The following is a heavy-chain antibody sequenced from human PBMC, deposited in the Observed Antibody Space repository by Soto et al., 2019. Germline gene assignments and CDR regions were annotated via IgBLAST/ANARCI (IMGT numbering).Heavy chain of an antibody. CDR3: ARTSPRYGSGQSTFDY. J-gene: IGHJ4*02. CDR1: GFTFSSYS. Sequence: EVQLVESGGGLVKPGGSLRLSCAASGFTFSSYSMNWVRQAPGKGLEWVSSISSSSSYIYYADSVKGRFTISRDNAKNSLYLQMTSLRAEDTAVYYCARTSPRYGSGQSTFDYWGQGTLVTVSS. CDR2: ISSSSSYI. V-gene: IGHV3-21*01. D-gene: IGHD3-10*01.